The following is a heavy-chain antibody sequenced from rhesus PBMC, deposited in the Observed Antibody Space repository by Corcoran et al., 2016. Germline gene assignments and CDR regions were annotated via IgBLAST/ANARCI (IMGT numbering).Heavy chain of an antibody. CDR2: IYGSGGST. V-gene: IGHV4-160*01. Sequence: QVQLQESGPGLVKPSETLPLNCAVSGCSISSNYWSWTRQAPGTGLEWIGRIYGSGGSTDYNPSLKSRVTISTDTSKNQFSLKLSSVTAADTAVYYCARDRGYSQVCFDYWGQGVLVTVSS. J-gene: IGHJ4*01. D-gene: IGHD3-28*01. CDR3: ARDRGYSQVCFDY. CDR1: GCSISSNY.